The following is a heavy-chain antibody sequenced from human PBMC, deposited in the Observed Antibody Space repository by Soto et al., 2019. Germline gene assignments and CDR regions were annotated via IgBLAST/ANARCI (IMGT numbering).Heavy chain of an antibody. CDR3: ARNVAGFGELSNLDY. V-gene: IGHV1-69*01. D-gene: IGHD3-10*01. Sequence: QVQLVQSGAEVKKPGSSVKVSCKASGGTFSSYAISWVRQAPGQGLEWMGGVIPIFGTANYAQKFQGRVTITADESTSRAYMELSSLRSEETAVYYCARNVAGFGELSNLDYWGQGTLVTVSS. J-gene: IGHJ4*02. CDR2: VIPIFGTA. CDR1: GGTFSSYA.